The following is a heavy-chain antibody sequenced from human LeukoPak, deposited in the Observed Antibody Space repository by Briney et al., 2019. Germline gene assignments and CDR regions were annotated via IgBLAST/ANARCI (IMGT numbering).Heavy chain of an antibody. Sequence: ASVKVSCKASGYTLTGYYMHWVRQAPGQGLEWMGWINPNSGGTNYAQKFQDRVTMTRDTSISIAYMELSRLRSDDTAVYYCARTYYDFWSGYDAFDIWGQGTMVTVSS. J-gene: IGHJ3*02. CDR2: INPNSGGT. V-gene: IGHV1-2*02. CDR1: GYTLTGYY. CDR3: ARTYYDFWSGYDAFDI. D-gene: IGHD3-3*01.